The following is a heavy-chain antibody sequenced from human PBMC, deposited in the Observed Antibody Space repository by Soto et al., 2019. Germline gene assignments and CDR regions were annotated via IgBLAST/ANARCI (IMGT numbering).Heavy chain of an antibody. D-gene: IGHD3-22*01. CDR2: IIPILGIA. Sequence: EASVKVSCKASGGTFSSYTISWVRQAPGQGLEWMGRIIPILGIANYAQKFQGRVTITADKSTSTAYMELSSLRSEDTAVYYCASQYYYDSSGYTGGWVPAYYFDYWGQGTLVTVSS. CDR3: ASQYYYDSSGYTGGWVPAYYFDY. V-gene: IGHV1-69*02. J-gene: IGHJ4*02. CDR1: GGTFSSYT.